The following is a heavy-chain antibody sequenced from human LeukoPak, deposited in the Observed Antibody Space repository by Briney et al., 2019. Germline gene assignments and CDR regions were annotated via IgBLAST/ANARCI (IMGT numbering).Heavy chain of an antibody. V-gene: IGHV4-59*01. Sequence: SETLSLTCTVSGGSISGYYWSWIRQAPGKGLECIGYIYYSGSTNYNPSLKSRVTISLDTSKNQFSLKLSSVTAADTAVYYCARAGIAVAGQRYYMDVWGKGTTVTVSS. J-gene: IGHJ6*03. CDR1: GGSISGYY. D-gene: IGHD6-19*01. CDR2: IYYSGST. CDR3: ARAGIAVAGQRYYMDV.